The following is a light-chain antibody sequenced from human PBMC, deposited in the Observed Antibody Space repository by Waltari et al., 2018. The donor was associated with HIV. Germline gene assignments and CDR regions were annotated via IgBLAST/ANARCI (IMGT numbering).Light chain of an antibody. CDR2: SAS. J-gene: IGKJ3*01. CDR1: QDIGNH. CDR3: QQFSSLPIT. V-gene: IGKV1-33*01. Sequence: DIHMTHSPSSLSAPVGGRVTITCRASQDIGNHFSWYRQKPGRAPELLIYSASNLETGVPSKFSGRGSGTTFIFTINSLQSEDSATYYCQQFSSLPITFGPGTTVDVK.